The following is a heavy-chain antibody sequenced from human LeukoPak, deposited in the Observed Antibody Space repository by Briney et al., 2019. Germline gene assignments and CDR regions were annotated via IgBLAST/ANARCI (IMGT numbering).Heavy chain of an antibody. CDR3: TREVRAVAGTLLFDY. CDR2: IRSKAYGGTT. Sequence: GGSLRLSCTASGFTFGDYAMSWFRQAPGKGLEWVGFIRSKAYGGTTEYAASVKGRFTISRDDSKSIAYLQMNSLKTEDTAVHYCTREVRAVAGTLLFDYWGQGTLVTVSS. J-gene: IGHJ4*02. D-gene: IGHD6-19*01. CDR1: GFTFGDYA. V-gene: IGHV3-49*03.